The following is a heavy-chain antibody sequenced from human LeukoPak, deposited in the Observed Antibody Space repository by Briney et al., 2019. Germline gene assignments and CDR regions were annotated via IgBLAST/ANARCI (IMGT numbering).Heavy chain of an antibody. V-gene: IGHV4-34*01. CDR2: INHSGST. J-gene: IGHJ4*02. Sequence: SETLSLTCAVYGGSFSGYYWSWIRQPPGRGLEWIGEINHSGSTNYNPSLKSRVTISVDTSKNQFSLKLSSVTAADTAVYYCARGRRSSGGFDYWGQGTLVTVSS. CDR3: ARGRRSSGGFDY. D-gene: IGHD6-19*01. CDR1: GGSFSGYY.